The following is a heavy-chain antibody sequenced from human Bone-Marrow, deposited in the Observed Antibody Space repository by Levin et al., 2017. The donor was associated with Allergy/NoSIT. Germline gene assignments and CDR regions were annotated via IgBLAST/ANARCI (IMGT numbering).Heavy chain of an antibody. CDR1: GFTVSSNY. Sequence: GGSLRLSCAASGFTVSSNYMSWVRQAPGKGLEWVSVIYSGGSTYYADSVKGRFTISRDNSKNTLYLQMNSLRAEDTAVYYCARDQIVGATIDYYYYGMDVWGQGTTVTVSS. V-gene: IGHV3-53*01. D-gene: IGHD1-26*01. CDR2: IYSGGST. J-gene: IGHJ6*02. CDR3: ARDQIVGATIDYYYYGMDV.